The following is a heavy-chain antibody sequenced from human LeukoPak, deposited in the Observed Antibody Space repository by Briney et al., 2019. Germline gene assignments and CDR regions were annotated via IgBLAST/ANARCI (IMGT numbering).Heavy chain of an antibody. Sequence: GASVKVSCKASGGTFSSYAISWVRQAPGQGLEWMGGIIPIFGTANYAQKFQGRVTITTDESTSTAYMELSSLRSEDTAVHYCARDTDPYYYDSSGSNWFDPWGQGTLVTVSS. D-gene: IGHD3-22*01. CDR2: IIPIFGTA. J-gene: IGHJ5*02. CDR1: GGTFSSYA. V-gene: IGHV1-69*05. CDR3: ARDTDPYYYDSSGSNWFDP.